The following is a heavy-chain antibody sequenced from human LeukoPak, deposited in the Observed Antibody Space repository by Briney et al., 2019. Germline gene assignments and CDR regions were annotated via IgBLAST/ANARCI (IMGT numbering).Heavy chain of an antibody. Sequence: GGFLRLSCAASGFTFSGHWMSWVRQAPGKGLEWVANINQGGSDKYYVDSVKSRFTISRDNANNLLYLQMNSLRGEDTAVYYCTRDRSRAEDDWGQGTLVTVSS. CDR3: TRDRSRAEDD. CDR2: INQGGSDK. J-gene: IGHJ4*02. V-gene: IGHV3-7*01. D-gene: IGHD1-14*01. CDR1: GFTFSGHW.